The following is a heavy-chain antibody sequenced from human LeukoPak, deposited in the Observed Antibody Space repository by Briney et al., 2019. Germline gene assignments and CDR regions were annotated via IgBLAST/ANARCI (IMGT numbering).Heavy chain of an antibody. CDR2: IYTSGST. Sequence: SETLSLTCTLSGGSISNYYWTWIRQPAGRGLEWIGHIYTSGSTNYNPSLKSRVTMSVDTSKNQFSLNLTSVTAADAAVYYCATYTTTTGGLDYWGQGTLVTVSS. V-gene: IGHV4-4*07. J-gene: IGHJ4*02. D-gene: IGHD2-8*02. CDR1: GGSISNYY. CDR3: ATYTTTTGGLDY.